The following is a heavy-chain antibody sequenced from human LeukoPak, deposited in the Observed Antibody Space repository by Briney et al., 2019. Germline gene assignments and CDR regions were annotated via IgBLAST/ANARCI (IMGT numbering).Heavy chain of an antibody. Sequence: GGSLRLSCAASGFTFDDYAMHWVRQAPGKGLEWVSGISWSSDNIDYADSVKGRFTTSRDNAKNSLYLQMNSLRAEDTAVYYCAELGITMIGGVWGKGTTVTISS. CDR3: AELGITMIGGV. V-gene: IGHV3-9*01. D-gene: IGHD3-10*02. CDR2: ISWSSDNI. CDR1: GFTFDDYA. J-gene: IGHJ6*04.